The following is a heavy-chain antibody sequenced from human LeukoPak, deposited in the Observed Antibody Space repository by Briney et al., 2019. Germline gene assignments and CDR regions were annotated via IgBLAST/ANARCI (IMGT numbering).Heavy chain of an antibody. Sequence: GASVKVSCKTSGYTFTSYNINWVRQATGQGLEWMGWMNPNSGNTGYAQKFQGRVTMTRSTSISTAYMELTSLRSEDTAVYYCARGGVYSDGWYDFDYWGQGTLVTVSA. CDR2: MNPNSGNT. V-gene: IGHV1-8*01. CDR3: ARGGVYSDGWYDFDY. D-gene: IGHD6-19*01. J-gene: IGHJ4*02. CDR1: GYTFTSYN.